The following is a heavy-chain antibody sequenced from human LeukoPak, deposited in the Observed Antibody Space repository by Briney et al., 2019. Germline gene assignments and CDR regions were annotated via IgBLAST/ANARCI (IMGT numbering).Heavy chain of an antibody. CDR3: ARDSVSGTAYYILDV. CDR1: GCTFTGYY. CDR2: INPNSGGS. D-gene: IGHD3-10*01. Sequence: PRASVNVSCKASGCTFTGYYLHWVRQPPGQGPEWMGWINPNSGGSNSAQKFQGRVTMARDTSISTAYMEVNRLTSDDTAVYYCARDSVSGTAYYILDVWGQGTTVTVSS. J-gene: IGHJ6*02. V-gene: IGHV1-2*02.